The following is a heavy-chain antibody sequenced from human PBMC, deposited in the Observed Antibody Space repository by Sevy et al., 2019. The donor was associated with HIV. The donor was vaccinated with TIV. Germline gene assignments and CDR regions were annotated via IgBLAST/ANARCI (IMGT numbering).Heavy chain of an antibody. V-gene: IGHV3-48*02. CDR1: GFTFSSYS. J-gene: IGHJ4*02. Sequence: GGSLRLSCAASGFTFSSYSMNWVRQAPGKGLEWVSYISSSSSTIYYAESVKGRFTISRDNAKNSLDLQMNSLRDEDTAVYYCARAGLLWFGELTSFDYWGQGTLVTVSS. D-gene: IGHD3-10*01. CDR2: ISSSSSTI. CDR3: ARAGLLWFGELTSFDY.